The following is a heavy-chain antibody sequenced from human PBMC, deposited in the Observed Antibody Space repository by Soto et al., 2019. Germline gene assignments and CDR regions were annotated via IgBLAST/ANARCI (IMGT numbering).Heavy chain of an antibody. J-gene: IGHJ5*01. Sequence: SQRLSVTCGISGDRFSNNSPAWNAVRHSKSRGLEWLGRTYYRSKWYNDYAVSVKSRIAIDPDTSKNQFSLQLNSVTPEDTAVYYCARKQFLDQCKWFESWGQGTLVTVSS. CDR3: ARKQFLDQCKWFES. CDR1: GDRFSNNSPA. V-gene: IGHV6-1*01. D-gene: IGHD6-19*01. CDR2: TYYRSKWYN.